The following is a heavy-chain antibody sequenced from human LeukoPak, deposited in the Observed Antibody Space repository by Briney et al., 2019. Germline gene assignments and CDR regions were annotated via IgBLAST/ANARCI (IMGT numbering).Heavy chain of an antibody. Sequence: SETLSLTCTVSGYSISSGYYWGWIGQPPGKGLEWIGSIYHSGSTYYNPSLKSRVTISVDTSKNQFSLKLSSVTAADTAVYYCARAPYYYGSGSYAYFDYWGQGTLVTVSS. CDR3: ARAPYYYGSGSYAYFDY. D-gene: IGHD3-10*01. V-gene: IGHV4-38-2*02. CDR1: GYSISSGYY. CDR2: IYHSGST. J-gene: IGHJ4*02.